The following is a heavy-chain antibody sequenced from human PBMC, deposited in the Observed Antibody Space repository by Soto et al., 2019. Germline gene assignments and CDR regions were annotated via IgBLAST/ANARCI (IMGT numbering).Heavy chain of an antibody. D-gene: IGHD5-12*01. CDR2: INHSGST. Sequence: PSETLSLTCAVYGGSFSGYYWSWIRQPPGKGLEWIGEINHSGSTNYNPSLKIRVTISVNTPKNQFSLKLSSVPAADTAVYYCARGSGMATITLGRRATDFDYWGQGNLVTVSS. CDR1: GGSFSGYY. J-gene: IGHJ4*02. V-gene: IGHV4-34*01. CDR3: ARGSGMATITLGRRATDFDY.